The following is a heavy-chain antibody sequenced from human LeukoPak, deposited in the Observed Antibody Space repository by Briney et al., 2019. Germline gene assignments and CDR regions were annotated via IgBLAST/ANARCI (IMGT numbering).Heavy chain of an antibody. J-gene: IGHJ4*02. CDR2: IYYSGST. CDR3: ARRLGSSSGDYFDY. V-gene: IGHV4-39*01. CDR1: GGSISSSSYY. D-gene: IGHD6-13*01. Sequence: SETLSLTCTVSGGSISSSSYYWGWIRQPPGKGLEWIGSIYYSGSTYYNPSLKSRVTISVDTSKNQFSLKLSSVTAADTAVYYCARRLGSSSGDYFDYWGQGTLVTVSS.